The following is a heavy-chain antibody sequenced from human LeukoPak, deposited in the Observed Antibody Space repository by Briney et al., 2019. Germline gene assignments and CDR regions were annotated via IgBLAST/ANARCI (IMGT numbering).Heavy chain of an antibody. CDR2: MNPNSGKT. Sequence: ASVKVSCKAAGYTFTSYDINWVRQATGHGLEWMGWMNPNSGKTGCAQKFQGRGTMTMNTSISTAYMELSSLRSEDTAVYYCARDGNYDFWSGYYYYYGMDVWGQGTRVTVSS. J-gene: IGHJ6*02. CDR3: ARDGNYDFWSGYYYYYGMDV. CDR1: GYTFTSYD. V-gene: IGHV1-8*01. D-gene: IGHD3-3*01.